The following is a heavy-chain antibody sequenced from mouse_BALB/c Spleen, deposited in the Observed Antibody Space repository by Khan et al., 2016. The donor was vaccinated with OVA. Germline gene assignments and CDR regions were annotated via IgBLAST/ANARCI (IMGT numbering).Heavy chain of an antibody. V-gene: IGHV3-1*02. CDR1: GYSITSGYS. J-gene: IGHJ2*01. D-gene: IGHD1-2*01. CDR3: ARSWIITTATSFYFDY. Sequence: EVQLQESGPDLVKPSQSLSLTCTVTGYSITSGYSWHWIRQFPGNKLKWMGYIHYSGRTNYNQSLKSRISITRETSKNQFFLQLNSLTTEDAATVYFARSWIITTATSFYFDYWGQGTTLTVSS. CDR2: IHYSGRT.